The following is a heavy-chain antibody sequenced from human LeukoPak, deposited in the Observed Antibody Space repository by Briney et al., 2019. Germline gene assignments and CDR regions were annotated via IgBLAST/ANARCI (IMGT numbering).Heavy chain of an antibody. CDR3: AKWAVAGYAFFDY. V-gene: IGHV3-23*01. CDR1: GFTFSSYA. D-gene: IGHD6-19*01. Sequence: GGSLRLSCEASGFTFSSYAMSWVRQAPGKGLEWVSLISGSGGSTYYADSVKGRFTISRDNSKNTLYLQVNNLRAEDTAVYYCAKWAVAGYAFFDYWGQGTLVTVSS. J-gene: IGHJ4*02. CDR2: ISGSGGST.